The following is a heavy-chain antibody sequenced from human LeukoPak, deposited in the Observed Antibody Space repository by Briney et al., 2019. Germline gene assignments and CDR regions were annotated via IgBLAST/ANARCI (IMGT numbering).Heavy chain of an antibody. J-gene: IGHJ4*02. Sequence: PGGSLRLSCAASGITFTSSVMSWVRQAPGKGLEWISTISGRGGGAYYADSVKGRFTISRDNSKNTVYLQMNSLRGEDTAVCYCAKTGTEDGYSIHFDHWGQGTLVTVSS. V-gene: IGHV3-23*01. CDR2: ISGRGGGA. CDR1: GITFTSSV. CDR3: AKTGTEDGYSIHFDH. D-gene: IGHD5-24*01.